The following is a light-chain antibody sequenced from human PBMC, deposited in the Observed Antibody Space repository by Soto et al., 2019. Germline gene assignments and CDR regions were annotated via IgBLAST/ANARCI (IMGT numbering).Light chain of an antibody. CDR1: SSNVGGYNY. CDR3: CSYAGSYTLL. V-gene: IGLV2-11*01. CDR2: DVN. J-gene: IGLJ2*01. Sequence: QSALTQPRSVSGSPEQSVTISCTGTSSNVGGYNYVSWYQQHPGKAPKFMIYDVNNRPSGVPDRFSGSKSGNTASLTISGLQPEDEADYYCCSYAGSYTLLFGGGTKLTVL.